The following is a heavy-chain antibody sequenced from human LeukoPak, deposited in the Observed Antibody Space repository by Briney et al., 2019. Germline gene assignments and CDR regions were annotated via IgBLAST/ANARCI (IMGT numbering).Heavy chain of an antibody. CDR3: AGNSPYSSTTPWFDY. J-gene: IGHJ4*02. Sequence: PSETLSLTCAVSGGSISSGGYSWSWIRQPPGKGLEWIGYIYHSGSTYYNPSLKSRVTISVDRSKNQFSLKLSSVTAADTAVYYCAGNSPYSSTTPWFDYWGQGTLITVSS. V-gene: IGHV4-30-2*01. CDR2: IYHSGST. D-gene: IGHD6-13*01. CDR1: GGSISSGGYS.